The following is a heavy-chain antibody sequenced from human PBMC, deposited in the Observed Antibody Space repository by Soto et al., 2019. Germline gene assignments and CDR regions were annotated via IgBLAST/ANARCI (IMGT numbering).Heavy chain of an antibody. CDR3: AREGAYYYGMDV. V-gene: IGHV1-69*01. J-gene: IGHJ6*02. CDR2: IIPIFGTA. CDR1: GGTFSSYA. Sequence: QVQLVQSGAEVKKPGSSVKVSCKASGGTFSSYAISWVRQAPGQGLEWMGGIIPIFGTANYAQKFQGRVTVTAAESTSTAYMELSSLRSEDTAVYYCAREGAYYYGMDVWGQGTTVTVSS.